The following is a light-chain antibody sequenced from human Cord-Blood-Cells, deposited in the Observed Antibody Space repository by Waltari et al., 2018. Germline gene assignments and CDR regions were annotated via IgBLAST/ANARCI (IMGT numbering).Light chain of an antibody. J-gene: IGLJ2*01. Sequence: SYELTQPPSVSVSPGQTASITCSGDKLGDKYACWYQQKPGQSPVLVIYQDSKRPSGSPARFSGSNSGNTATLTISGTQAMDEADYYCQAWDSSTAVFGGGTKLTVL. CDR3: QAWDSSTAV. CDR2: QDS. V-gene: IGLV3-1*01. CDR1: KLGDKY.